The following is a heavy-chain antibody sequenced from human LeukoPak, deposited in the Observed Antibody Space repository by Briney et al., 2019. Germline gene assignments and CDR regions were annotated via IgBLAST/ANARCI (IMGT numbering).Heavy chain of an antibody. CDR1: GGSISSSSYP. D-gene: IGHD3-22*01. V-gene: IGHV4-39*01. Sequence: PSETLSLTCTVSGGSISSSSYPWGWIRQHPGKGLEWIGSIYYSGSTYYNPSLKSRVTISVDTSKSQFSLKLSSVTAADTAVYYCARHGHSRGYYYPLVDYWGQGTLVTVSS. CDR2: IYYSGST. CDR3: ARHGHSRGYYYPLVDY. J-gene: IGHJ4*02.